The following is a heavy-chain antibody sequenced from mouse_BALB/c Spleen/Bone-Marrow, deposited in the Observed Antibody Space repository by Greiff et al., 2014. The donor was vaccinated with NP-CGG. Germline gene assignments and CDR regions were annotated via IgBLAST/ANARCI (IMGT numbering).Heavy chain of an antibody. CDR2: INPDSSTI. CDR3: ARLYWYFDV. Sequence: EVQLQQSGGGLVQPGGSLKLSCAASGFDFSRYWMSWVRQAPGKGLEWIGEINPDSSTINYTPSLKDKFIISRDNAKNTLYLQMSKVRSEDTALYYCARLYWYFDVWGAGTTVTVSS. J-gene: IGHJ1*01. V-gene: IGHV4-1*02. CDR1: GFDFSRYW.